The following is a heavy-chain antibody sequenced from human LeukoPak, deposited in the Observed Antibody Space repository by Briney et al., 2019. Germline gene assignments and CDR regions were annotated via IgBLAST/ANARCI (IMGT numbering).Heavy chain of an antibody. J-gene: IGHJ5*02. CDR1: GFTFSSYS. CDR3: ASDSKPHAPGVWFDP. Sequence: PGGSLRLSCAASGFTFSSYSMNWVRQAQGKGLEGVSSISSSSSYIYYADSVKGRFTISRDNAKTSLYLQMNSPRDEDTACYYSASDSKPHAPGVWFDPWGQGTLVTVSS. D-gene: IGHD1-14*01. V-gene: IGHV3-21*01. CDR2: ISSSSSYI.